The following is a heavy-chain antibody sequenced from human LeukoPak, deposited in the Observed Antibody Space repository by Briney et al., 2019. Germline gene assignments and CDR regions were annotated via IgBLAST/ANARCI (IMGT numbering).Heavy chain of an antibody. CDR3: AKVGILGATRYFDY. CDR1: GFTFGDYA. V-gene: IGHV3-23*01. Sequence: LPGGSLRLSCAASGFTFGDYAMHWVRQAPGKGLEWVSSISGSGGGPYYADSVKGRFTISRDNSKNVMYLQMNSLRAEDTAVYYCAKVGILGATRYFDYWGQGTLVTVSS. D-gene: IGHD1-26*01. J-gene: IGHJ4*02. CDR2: ISGSGGGP.